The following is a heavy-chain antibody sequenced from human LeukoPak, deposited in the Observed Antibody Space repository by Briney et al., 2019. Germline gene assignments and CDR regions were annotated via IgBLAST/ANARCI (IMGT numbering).Heavy chain of an antibody. D-gene: IGHD3-10*01. Sequence: SVKVSCKASGGTFSSYAISWVRQAPGQGLEWMGRIIPILGIANYAQKFQGRVTITADKSTSTAYMELSSLRSEDTAVYYCARGVSMVRGVFPDYFDYWGQRTLVTVSS. CDR2: IIPILGIA. CDR1: GGTFSSYA. V-gene: IGHV1-69*04. J-gene: IGHJ4*02. CDR3: ARGVSMVRGVFPDYFDY.